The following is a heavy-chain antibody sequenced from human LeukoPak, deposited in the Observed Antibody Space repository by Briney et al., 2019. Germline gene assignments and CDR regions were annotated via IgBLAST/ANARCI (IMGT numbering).Heavy chain of an antibody. Sequence: SETLSVTYAVYGGSFSGYYWSWIRQPPGKGLEWIGEINHSGSTNYNPSLKSRVTISVDTSKNQFSLKLSSVTAADTAVYYCARGPIVVVVAATANWFDPWGQGTLVTVSS. CDR2: INHSGST. D-gene: IGHD2-15*01. CDR3: ARGPIVVVVAATANWFDP. CDR1: GGSFSGYY. J-gene: IGHJ5*02. V-gene: IGHV4-34*01.